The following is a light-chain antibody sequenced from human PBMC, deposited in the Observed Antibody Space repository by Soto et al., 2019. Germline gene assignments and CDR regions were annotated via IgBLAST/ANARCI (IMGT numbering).Light chain of an antibody. J-gene: IGKJ4*01. CDR3: QQYNRYSPRLT. Sequence: DIQMTQSPSTLSASVGDRVTITCRASQSISNWLAWYQQKPGKAPKLLIYRASSLESGVPSRFSGSGSGKEFTLTIRRLQPDDFDTSYCQQYNRYSPRLTFGGGTKVETK. CDR1: QSISNW. CDR2: RAS. V-gene: IGKV1-5*03.